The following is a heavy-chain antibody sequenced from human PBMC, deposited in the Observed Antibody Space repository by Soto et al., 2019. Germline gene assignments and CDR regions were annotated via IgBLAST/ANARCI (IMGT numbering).Heavy chain of an antibody. CDR1: DGSMSTYY. CDR2: IYYSGST. J-gene: IGHJ4*02. D-gene: IGHD1-26*01. CDR3: ARGRTVGGLFDY. V-gene: IGHV4-59*01. Sequence: SETLSLTCTLSDGSMSTYYWNWIRQPPGKGLEWIGYIYYSGSTNYNPPLKSRVTISIYTSKNQFSLNLNSVTAADTAAYFCARGRTVGGLFDYWGQGSLVTVSS.